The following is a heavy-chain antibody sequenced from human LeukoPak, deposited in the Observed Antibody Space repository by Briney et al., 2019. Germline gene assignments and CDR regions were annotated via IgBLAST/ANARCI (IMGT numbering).Heavy chain of an antibody. CDR3: ARDQSIGGPTTADY. J-gene: IGHJ4*02. D-gene: IGHD1-26*01. CDR2: INTDGSNA. Sequence: GGSLRLFCATSGFTFSSFWMHWVRQAPGKGLVWVSRINTDGSNAIYADSMKGRFTISRDNAKNTLYLQMNSLRADDTAVYFCARDQSIGGPTTADYWGQGTLVTVSS. CDR1: GFTFSSFW. V-gene: IGHV3-74*01.